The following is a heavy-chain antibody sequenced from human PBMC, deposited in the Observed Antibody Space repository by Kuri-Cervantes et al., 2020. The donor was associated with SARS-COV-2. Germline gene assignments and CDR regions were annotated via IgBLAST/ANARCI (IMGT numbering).Heavy chain of an antibody. CDR1: GFTFSSYA. Sequence: GESLKISCAASGFTFSSYAMHWVRQAPGKGLEWVAVISYDGSNKYYADSVKGRFTISRDNSKNTLYLQMNSLRAEDTAVYYCAKDDYSSSGLPSIRRALYYYYGMDVWGQGTTVTVSS. CDR3: AKDDYSSSGLPSIRRALYYYYGMDV. V-gene: IGHV3-30-3*01. D-gene: IGHD6-6*01. CDR2: ISYDGSNK. J-gene: IGHJ6*02.